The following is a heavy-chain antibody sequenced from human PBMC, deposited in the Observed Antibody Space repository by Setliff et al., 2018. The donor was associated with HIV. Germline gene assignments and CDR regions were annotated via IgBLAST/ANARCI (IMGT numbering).Heavy chain of an antibody. CDR3: ASAYGSGSYPGD. J-gene: IGHJ4*02. Sequence: PSETLSLTCTVSGGSISSGSYYWSWIRQPAEKGLEWIGRIYASGSTNYNPSLRSRVAISVDTSKNQFSLKLSSVTAADTAVYYCASAYGSGSYPGDWGQGTLVTVSS. D-gene: IGHD3-10*01. V-gene: IGHV4-61*02. CDR1: GGSISSGSYY. CDR2: IYASGST.